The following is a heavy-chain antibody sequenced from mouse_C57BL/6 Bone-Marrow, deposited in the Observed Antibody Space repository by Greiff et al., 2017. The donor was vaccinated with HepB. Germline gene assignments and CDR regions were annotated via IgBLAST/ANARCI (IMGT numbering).Heavy chain of an antibody. J-gene: IGHJ4*01. CDR3: ARLTTSYAMDY. D-gene: IGHD1-1*01. CDR2: ISSGSSTI. CDR1: GFTFSDYG. Sequence: EVKLVESGGGLVKPGGSLKLSCAASGFTFSDYGMHWVRQAPEKGLEWVAYISSGSSTIYYADTVKGRFTISRDNAKNTLFLQMTSLRSEDTAMYYCARLTTSYAMDYWGQGTSVTVSS. V-gene: IGHV5-17*01.